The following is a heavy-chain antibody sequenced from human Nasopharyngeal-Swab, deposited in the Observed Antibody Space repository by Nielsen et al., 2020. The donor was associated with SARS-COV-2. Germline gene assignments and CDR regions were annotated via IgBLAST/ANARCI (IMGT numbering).Heavy chain of an antibody. CDR3: ARGTPFDY. Sequence: SETLSLTCTVSGGSISSGDYYWSWIRQLPGKGLERIGYIYRLGGTSYNPSLKSRVTISLDASNNQFSLRLSSVTAADTAMFYCARGTPFDYWCQGILVTVSS. CDR1: GGSISSGDYY. CDR2: IYRLGGT. V-gene: IGHV4-31*03. D-gene: IGHD1-1*01. J-gene: IGHJ4*02.